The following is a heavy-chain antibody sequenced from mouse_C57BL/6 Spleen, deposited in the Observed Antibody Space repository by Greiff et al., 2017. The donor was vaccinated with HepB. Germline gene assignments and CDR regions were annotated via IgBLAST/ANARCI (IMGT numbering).Heavy chain of an antibody. CDR3: ARRSYYDYDGWYFDV. V-gene: IGHV1-18*01. J-gene: IGHJ1*03. D-gene: IGHD2-4*01. CDR1: GYTFTDYN. Sequence: EVQLQQSGPELVKPGASVKIPCKASGYTFTDYNMDWVKQSHGKSLEWIGDINPNNGGTIYNQKFKGKATLTVDKSSSTAYMELRSLTSEDTAVYYCARRSYYDYDGWYFDVWGTGTTVTVSS. CDR2: INPNNGGT.